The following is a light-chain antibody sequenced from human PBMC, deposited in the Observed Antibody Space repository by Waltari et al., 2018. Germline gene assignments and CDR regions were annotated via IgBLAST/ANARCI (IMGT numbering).Light chain of an antibody. CDR1: HSVSSN. CDR3: HQHNSWPPLS. CDR2: GAS. V-gene: IGKV3-15*01. Sequence: ELVMTQSPATLSVSPGERATLSCRASHSVSSNLAWYQQKPGQAPRLLIYGASTRATGVPARFSGSGSGTDFTLTISGLQSEDYAVYFCHQHNSWPPLSFGGGTKVEIK. J-gene: IGKJ4*01.